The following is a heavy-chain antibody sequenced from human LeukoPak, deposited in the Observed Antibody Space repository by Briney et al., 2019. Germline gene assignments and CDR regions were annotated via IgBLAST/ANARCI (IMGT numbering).Heavy chain of an antibody. D-gene: IGHD1-26*01. CDR1: GFTVSSNY. CDR3: AREGSAPVEGAFDI. J-gene: IGHJ3*02. CDR2: SYSGGST. Sequence: GGSLGLSCAASGFTVSSNYMSWVRQAPGKGLEWVSVSYSGGSTYYADSVKGRFTISRENSKNPLYLQMTSLRAEDTAVYYCAREGSAPVEGAFDIWGXXXMVTVS. V-gene: IGHV3-53*01.